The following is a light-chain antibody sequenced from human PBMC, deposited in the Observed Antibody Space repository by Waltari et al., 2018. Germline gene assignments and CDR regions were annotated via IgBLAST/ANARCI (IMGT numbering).Light chain of an antibody. J-gene: IGLJ2*01. V-gene: IGLV3-25*03. Sequence: SYELTQPPSVSVSPGQTARITCPGDALPKQHGYWYQQKSGQAPVLVIYKDRERPSGIPERFSGSSSGTTVTLTISGVQAEDEADYYCQSAGSSVTSVLFGGGTKLTVL. CDR3: QSAGSSVTSVL. CDR2: KDR. CDR1: ALPKQH.